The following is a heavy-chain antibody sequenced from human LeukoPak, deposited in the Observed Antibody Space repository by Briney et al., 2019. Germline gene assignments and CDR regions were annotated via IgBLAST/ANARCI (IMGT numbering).Heavy chain of an antibody. CDR3: ARVGSGSYFYYYYYMNV. J-gene: IGHJ6*03. CDR1: GGTFSSYA. CDR2: IIPIFGTA. V-gene: IGHV1-69*13. Sequence: SVKVSCKASGGTFSSYAISWVRQAPGQGLEWMGGIIPIFGTANYAQKFQGRVTITADGSTSTAYMELSSLRSEDTAVYYCARVGSGSYFYYYYYMNVWGKGTTVTVSS. D-gene: IGHD1-26*01.